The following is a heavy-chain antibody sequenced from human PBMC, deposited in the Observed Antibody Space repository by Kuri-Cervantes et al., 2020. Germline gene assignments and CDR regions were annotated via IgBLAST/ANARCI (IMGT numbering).Heavy chain of an antibody. V-gene: IGHV1-3*01. J-gene: IGHJ5*02. Sequence: ASVKVSCKASGYTFTSYAMHWVRQAPGQRLEWMGWINAGNGNTKYSQKFQGRVTITRDTSASTAYMELSSLRSEDTAVYYCARETATVVVPAAMRGWFDPWGQGTPVTVSS. CDR1: GYTFTSYA. D-gene: IGHD2-2*01. CDR2: INAGNGNT. CDR3: ARETATVVVPAAMRGWFDP.